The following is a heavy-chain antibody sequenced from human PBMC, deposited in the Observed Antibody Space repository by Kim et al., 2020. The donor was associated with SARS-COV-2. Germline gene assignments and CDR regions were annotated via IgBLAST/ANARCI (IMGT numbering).Heavy chain of an antibody. J-gene: IGHJ4*02. D-gene: IGHD3-10*01. V-gene: IGHV3-23*01. CDR1: GFTFSNYA. CDR2: ITHSGGDT. Sequence: GGSLRLSCAASGFTFSNYAMAWVRQAPGAGLEWVSAITHSGGDTYHADSLKGRFAISRDNSKNTLYLQMNGLRAEDMAIYYCAKGSSGSRPYYFDYWGQGTLVTVSS. CDR3: AKGSSGSRPYYFDY.